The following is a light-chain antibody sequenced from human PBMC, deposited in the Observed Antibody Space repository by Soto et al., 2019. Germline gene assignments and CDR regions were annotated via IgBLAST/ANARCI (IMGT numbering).Light chain of an antibody. J-gene: IGLJ2*01. CDR1: SNDVGGYIY. CDR3: NSYTTSSTLV. V-gene: IGLV2-14*01. Sequence: SALTQPASVSGSPGQSITISCTGTSNDVGGYIYVSWYQQHPGKAPKLLIYGVSNRPSGVSNRFSGSKSGNTASLTISGLQAEDEADYYCNSYTTSSTLVFGGGTKLTVL. CDR2: GVS.